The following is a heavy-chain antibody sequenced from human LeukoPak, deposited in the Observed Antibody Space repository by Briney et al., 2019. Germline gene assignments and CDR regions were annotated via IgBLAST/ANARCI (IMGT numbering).Heavy chain of an antibody. CDR3: ARQASPNQYCSSTSCPYYFDY. Sequence: GESLKLSCKGSGYSFTSYWIGWVRQMPGKGLEWMGIIYPGDSDTRDSPSLQGQVTISADKSISTAYLQWSSLKASDTAMYYCARQASPNQYCSSTSCPYYFDYWGQGTLVTVSS. CDR1: GYSFTSYW. J-gene: IGHJ4*02. D-gene: IGHD2-2*01. CDR2: IYPGDSDT. V-gene: IGHV5-51*01.